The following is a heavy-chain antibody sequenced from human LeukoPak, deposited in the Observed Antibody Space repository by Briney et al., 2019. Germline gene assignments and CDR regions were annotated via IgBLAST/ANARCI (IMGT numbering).Heavy chain of an antibody. CDR1: GGSISGYY. V-gene: IGHV4-59*01. CDR3: ARGVGPMWGQREYYFDY. CDR2: IYYSGST. Sequence: SETLSLTCTVSGGSISGYYWSWIRQPPGKGLEWIGYIYYSGSTSYNPSLKSRVTISVDTSKNQFSLKLTSVTAADTAVYYCARGVGPMWGQREYYFDYWGQGTLVTVPS. J-gene: IGHJ4*02. D-gene: IGHD3-10*01.